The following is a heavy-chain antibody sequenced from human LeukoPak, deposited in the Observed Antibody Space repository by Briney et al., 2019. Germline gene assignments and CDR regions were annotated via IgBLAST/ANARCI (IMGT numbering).Heavy chain of an antibody. V-gene: IGHV4-59*12. CDR1: GGSISNYY. CDR2: IYYSGST. J-gene: IGHJ4*02. CDR3: ARDRITIFGVVTNFDY. D-gene: IGHD3-3*01. Sequence: SETLSLTCTVSGGSISNYYWSWIRQPPGKGLEWIGYIYYSGSTNYNPSLKSRVTISVDTSKNQFSLKLSSVTAADTAVYYCARDRITIFGVVTNFDYWGQGTLVTVSS.